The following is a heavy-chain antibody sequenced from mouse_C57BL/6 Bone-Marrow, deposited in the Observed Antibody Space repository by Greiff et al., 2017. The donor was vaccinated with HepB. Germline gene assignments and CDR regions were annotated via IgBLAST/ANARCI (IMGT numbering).Heavy chain of an antibody. Sequence: VKLMESGPGLVQPSQSLSITCTVSGFSLTSYGVHWVRQSPGKGLEWLGVIWSGGSTDYNAAFISRLSISKDNSKSQVFFKMNSLQADDTAIYYCARNGDYDTRYYAMDYWGQGTSVTVSS. D-gene: IGHD2-4*01. V-gene: IGHV2-2*01. J-gene: IGHJ4*01. CDR1: GFSLTSYG. CDR2: IWSGGST. CDR3: ARNGDYDTRYYAMDY.